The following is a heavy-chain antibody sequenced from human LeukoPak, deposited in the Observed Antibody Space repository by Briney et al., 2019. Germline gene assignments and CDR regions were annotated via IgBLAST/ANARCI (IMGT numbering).Heavy chain of an antibody. CDR2: IYYSGST. V-gene: IGHV4-59*01. CDR3: ARGDCTNGVCYHPDAYYFDY. CDR1: GGSISSYY. J-gene: IGHJ4*02. Sequence: SETLSLICTVSGGSISSYYWSWIRQPPGKGLEWIGYIYYSGSTNYNPSLKSRVTISVDTSKNQFSLKLSSVTAADTAVYYCARGDCTNGVCYHPDAYYFDYWGQGTLVTVSS. D-gene: IGHD2-8*01.